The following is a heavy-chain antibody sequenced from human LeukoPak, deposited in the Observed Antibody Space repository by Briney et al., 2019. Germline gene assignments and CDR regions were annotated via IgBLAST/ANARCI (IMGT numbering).Heavy chain of an antibody. J-gene: IGHJ4*02. Sequence: GGSLRLSCAASGFTFNSYAMTWVRQAPGKGLEWVSHVSGSGGITYYADSVKGRFTISRDNSKNTLYLQMNSLRAEDTAVYYCAKPTAGNSSGRYPGWPVDYWGQGTLVTVSS. CDR2: VSGSGGIT. D-gene: IGHD6-19*01. CDR1: GFTFNSYA. CDR3: AKPTAGNSSGRYPGWPVDY. V-gene: IGHV3-23*01.